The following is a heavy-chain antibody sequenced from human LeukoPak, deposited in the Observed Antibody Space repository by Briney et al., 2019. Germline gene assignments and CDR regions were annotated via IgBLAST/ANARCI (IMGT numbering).Heavy chain of an antibody. CDR1: GGTFSSYA. J-gene: IGHJ6*03. Sequence: SVKVSCEASGGTFSSYAISWVRQAPGQGLEWMGGIIPIFGTANYAQKFQGRATITTDESTSTAYMELSSLRSEDTAVYYCASGQVLRFLEWSNYYYYYYMDVWGKGTTVTVSS. D-gene: IGHD3-3*01. CDR2: IIPIFGTA. V-gene: IGHV1-69*05. CDR3: ASGQVLRFLEWSNYYYYYYMDV.